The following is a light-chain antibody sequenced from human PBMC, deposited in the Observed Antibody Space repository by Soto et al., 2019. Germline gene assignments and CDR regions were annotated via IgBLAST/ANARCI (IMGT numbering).Light chain of an antibody. Sequence: IVLTQSPATLSLAPGERGTFSCRASQGVSSNVAWYQKKPGQAPRLLIYGAYTRAAGVPARFSGSGSGTEFTLTITSLQSEDIALYYCQQYNIWPPITFGQGTRLEIK. CDR2: GAY. CDR3: QQYNIWPPIT. CDR1: QGVSSN. J-gene: IGKJ5*01. V-gene: IGKV3-15*01.